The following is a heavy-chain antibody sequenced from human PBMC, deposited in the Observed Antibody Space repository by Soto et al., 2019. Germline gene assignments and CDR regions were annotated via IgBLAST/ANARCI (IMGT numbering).Heavy chain of an antibody. J-gene: IGHJ6*02. CDR1: GGSFSGYY. CDR2: INHSGST. D-gene: IGHD3-16*01. CDR3: ARARPRRLPTRRDLFMLV. V-gene: IGHV4-34*01. Sequence: PSETLSLTCAVYGGSFSGYYWSWIRQPPGRGLEWIGEINHSGSTNYNPSLKSRVTISVDTSKNQFSLKLSSVTAAATAVYYCARARPRRLPTRRDLFMLVWAQGTSLTV.